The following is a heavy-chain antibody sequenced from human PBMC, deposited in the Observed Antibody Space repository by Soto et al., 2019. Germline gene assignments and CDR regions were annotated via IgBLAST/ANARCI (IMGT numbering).Heavy chain of an antibody. D-gene: IGHD3-22*01. CDR1: GGTFSSYA. CDR3: ARERGYYYDSSGYYLLGAFDI. Sequence: SVKVSCKASGGTFSSYAISWVRQAPGQGLEWMGGIIPIFGTANYAQKFQGRVTITADESTSTAYMELSSLRSEDTAVYYCARERGYYYDSSGYYLLGAFDIWGQGTMVTVSS. V-gene: IGHV1-69*13. J-gene: IGHJ3*02. CDR2: IIPIFGTA.